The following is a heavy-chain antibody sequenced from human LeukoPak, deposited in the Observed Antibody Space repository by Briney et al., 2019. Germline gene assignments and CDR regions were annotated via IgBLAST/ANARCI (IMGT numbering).Heavy chain of an antibody. V-gene: IGHV3-30*18. CDR1: GFTFNSYG. Sequence: GGSLRLSCAASGFTFNSYGMHWVRQAPGKGLEWVTIISYDGSHKYYADSMKGRFTISRDNSKNTLYLQMNSLRAEDTAVYYCAKARRDGYNYYYYNYMDVWGQRDHGHRLL. D-gene: IGHD5-24*01. CDR2: ISYDGSHK. J-gene: IGHJ6*03. CDR3: AKARRDGYNYYYYNYMDV.